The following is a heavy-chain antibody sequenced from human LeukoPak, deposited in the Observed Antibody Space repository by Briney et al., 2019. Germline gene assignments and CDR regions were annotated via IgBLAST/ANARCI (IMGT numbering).Heavy chain of an antibody. J-gene: IGHJ4*02. CDR3: ARERYSGSGNYYSPVGY. D-gene: IGHD3-10*01. CDR2: ISYDGSNK. V-gene: IGHV3-30*03. Sequence: PGRSLRLSCAASGFTFSSYGMHWVRQAPGKGLEWVAVISYDGSNKYYADSVKGRFTISRDNSKNTLYLQMNSLRAEDTAVYYCARERYSGSGNYYSPVGYWGQGTLVTVSS. CDR1: GFTFSSYG.